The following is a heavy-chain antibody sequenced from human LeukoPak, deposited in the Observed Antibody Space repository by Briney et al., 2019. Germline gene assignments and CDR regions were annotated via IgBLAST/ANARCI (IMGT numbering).Heavy chain of an antibody. D-gene: IGHD2-21*02. CDR3: ARGEPDCAGDCPYWYLDL. CDR1: GFTFSSSA. V-gene: IGHV3-64*01. J-gene: IGHJ2*01. CDR2: ISGNGGRT. Sequence: GESLRLSCAASGFTFSSSAMHWVRQAPGKGLEYVSAISGNGGRTYYANSVKGRFTISRDNSKNTVFLQMGSLRTEDMAVYYCARGEPDCAGDCPYWYLDLWGRGTLVTVSS.